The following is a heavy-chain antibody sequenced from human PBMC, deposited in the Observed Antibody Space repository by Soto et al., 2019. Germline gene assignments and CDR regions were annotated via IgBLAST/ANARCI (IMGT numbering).Heavy chain of an antibody. CDR2: IYWDDDK. Sequence: QITLKESGPTLVKPTQTLTLTCTFSGFSLSTSGVGVGWIRQPPGKALEWLALIYWDDDKRYSSSLNSRLTITKDTSKNQVVLTMTTMDPVDTPTYYCAHSRPPRLLDYWGQGTLVTVSS. D-gene: IGHD6-6*01. CDR1: GFSLSTSGVG. V-gene: IGHV2-5*02. J-gene: IGHJ4*02. CDR3: AHSRPPRLLDY.